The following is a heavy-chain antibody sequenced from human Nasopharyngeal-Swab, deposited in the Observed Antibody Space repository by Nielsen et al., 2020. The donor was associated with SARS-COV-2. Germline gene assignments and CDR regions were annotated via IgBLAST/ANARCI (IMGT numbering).Heavy chain of an antibody. D-gene: IGHD5-24*01. J-gene: IGHJ5*02. CDR3: ARDPRDGYNSPWFDP. Sequence: GGSLRLSCAASGFTFSSYEMNWVRQAPGKGLEWVSYISSSGSNIYYADSVKGRFTISRDNAKNSLYLQMNSLRAEDTAVYYCARDPRDGYNSPWFDPWGQGTLVTVSS. V-gene: IGHV3-48*03. CDR2: ISSSGSNI. CDR1: GFTFSSYE.